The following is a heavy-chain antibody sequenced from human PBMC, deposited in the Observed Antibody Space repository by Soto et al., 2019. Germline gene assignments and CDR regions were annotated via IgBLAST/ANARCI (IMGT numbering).Heavy chain of an antibody. D-gene: IGHD6-19*01. CDR2: ITTYNGNR. CDR1: GYTFKNYG. CDR3: ARDAQPKGVAADGASDY. Sequence: QVQLVQSGPEVKNPGASVNVSCKASGYTFKNYGIKWVRQAPGQGLEWVGWITTYNGNRYSAEKFQGRVTMTTDTSTSTTYMELKSLTSDDTGVYYCARDAQPKGVAADGASDYWGQGTLVTVSS. J-gene: IGHJ4*02. V-gene: IGHV1-18*01.